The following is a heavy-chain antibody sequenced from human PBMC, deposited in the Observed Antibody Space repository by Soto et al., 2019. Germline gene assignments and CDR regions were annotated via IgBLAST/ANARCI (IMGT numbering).Heavy chain of an antibody. V-gene: IGHV4-4*07. Sequence: QLQLQESGPGLVKPSETLSLTCTVSPASIITTYSWSWIRRPAGKGLEWLGRIHTSGTTNYNPSLKSRVSMSVDTSKNQFTLKLRSVTAADTAVYYCARAYYFDDTGNWFDPWGQGTRVTVSS. CDR3: ARAYYFDDTGNWFDP. CDR1: PASIITTYS. J-gene: IGHJ5*02. CDR2: IHTSGTT. D-gene: IGHD3-22*01.